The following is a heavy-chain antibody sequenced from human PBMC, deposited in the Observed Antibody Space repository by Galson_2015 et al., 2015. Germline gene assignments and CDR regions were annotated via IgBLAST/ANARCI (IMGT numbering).Heavy chain of an antibody. CDR3: AKEEQWLVSAHYYYYMDV. V-gene: IGHV3-30*18. D-gene: IGHD6-19*01. CDR2: ISYDGSNK. Sequence: SLRLSCAASGFTFSSYGMHWVRQAPGKGLEWVAVISYDGSNKYYADSVKGRFTISRDNSKNTLYLQMNSLRAEDTAVYYCAKEEQWLVSAHYYYYMDVWGKGTTVTVSS. CDR1: GFTFSSYG. J-gene: IGHJ6*03.